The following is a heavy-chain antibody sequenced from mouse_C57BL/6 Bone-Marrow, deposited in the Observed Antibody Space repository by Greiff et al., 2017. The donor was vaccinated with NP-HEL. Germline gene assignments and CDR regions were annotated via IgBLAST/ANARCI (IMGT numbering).Heavy chain of an antibody. CDR1: GFSLTSYG. D-gene: IGHD1-1*01. CDR2: IWGGGST. Sequence: VQVVESGPGLVAPSQSLSITCTVSGFSLTSYGVDWVRQPPGKGLEWLGVIWGGGSTNYNSALMSRLSISKDNSKSQVFLKMNSLQTDDTAMYYCAKSYYGSSYDYYAMDYWGQGTSVTVSS. CDR3: AKSYYGSSYDYYAMDY. V-gene: IGHV2-9*01. J-gene: IGHJ4*01.